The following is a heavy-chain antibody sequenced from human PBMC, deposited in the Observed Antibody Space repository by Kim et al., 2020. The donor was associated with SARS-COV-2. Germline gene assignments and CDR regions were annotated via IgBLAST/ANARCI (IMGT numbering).Heavy chain of an antibody. CDR1: GGTFSSYA. CDR3: ARQGEVQGIAVAGIHDAFDI. Sequence: SVKVSCKASGGTFSSYAISWVRQAPGQGLEWMGGIIPIFGTANYAQKFQGRVTITADESTSTAYMELSSLRSEDTAVYYCARQGEVQGIAVAGIHDAFDIWGQGTMVTVSS. CDR2: IIPIFGTA. J-gene: IGHJ3*02. V-gene: IGHV1-69*13. D-gene: IGHD6-19*01.